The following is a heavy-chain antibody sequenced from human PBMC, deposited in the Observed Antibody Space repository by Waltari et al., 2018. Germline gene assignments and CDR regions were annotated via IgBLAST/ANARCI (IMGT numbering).Heavy chain of an antibody. CDR1: GFTFSSYG. J-gene: IGHJ4*02. V-gene: IGHV3-30*02. CDR3: EKDLGEGLYRHFDY. CDR2: IRYDGSNK. Sequence: QVQLVESGGGVVQPGGSLRLSCAASGFTFSSYGMHWVRQAPGKGLECVALIRYDGSNKYYADSVKGRLTISRDNSKNTLYLQMNSLRAEDTAVYYCEKDLGEGLYRHFDYWGQGTLVTVSS. D-gene: IGHD1-26*01.